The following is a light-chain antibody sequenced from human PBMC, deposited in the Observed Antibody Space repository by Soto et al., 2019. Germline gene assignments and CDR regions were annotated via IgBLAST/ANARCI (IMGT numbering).Light chain of an antibody. V-gene: IGLV2-14*01. Sequence: QSALTQPASVSGSPGQSITISCTGTTSDVGAYDFVSWYQQHPGKVSKLVIYEVTNRPSGVSIRFSASQSGNTASLTISGLQSEDEAYYYCSSFTTSSTYVFGAGTKLTVL. CDR1: TSDVGAYDF. CDR3: SSFTTSSTYV. J-gene: IGLJ1*01. CDR2: EVT.